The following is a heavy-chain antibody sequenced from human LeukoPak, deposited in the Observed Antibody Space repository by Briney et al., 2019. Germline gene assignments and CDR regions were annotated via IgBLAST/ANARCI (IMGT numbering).Heavy chain of an antibody. CDR2: FDPEDGEA. CDR3: AAGGPWDLLRY. V-gene: IGHV1-24*01. Sequence: ASVKVSCKVSGDSLTELSTHWVRQAPGKGLEWMGGFDPEDGEAIYAQKFQGRVTMTEDTSTDTAYMEMNSLRSEDTAVYYCAAGGPWDLLRYWGQGTLLTLSS. CDR1: GDSLTELS. D-gene: IGHD1-26*01. J-gene: IGHJ4*02.